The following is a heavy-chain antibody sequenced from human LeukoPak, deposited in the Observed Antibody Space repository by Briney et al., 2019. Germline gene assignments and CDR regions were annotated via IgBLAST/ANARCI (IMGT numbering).Heavy chain of an antibody. CDR1: GGSISSYY. V-gene: IGHV4-59*01. Sequence: PSETLSLTCTVSGGSISSYYWSWIRQPPGKGVEWIGYINYSGSTNYDPSLSGSTNYNPSLKSRVTISVDTSKNQFSLKLSSVTAADTAVYYCARDRRITGTTDFDYWGQGTLVTVSS. J-gene: IGHJ4*02. D-gene: IGHD1-7*01. CDR3: ARDRRITGTTDFDY. CDR2: INYSGSTNYDPSLSGST.